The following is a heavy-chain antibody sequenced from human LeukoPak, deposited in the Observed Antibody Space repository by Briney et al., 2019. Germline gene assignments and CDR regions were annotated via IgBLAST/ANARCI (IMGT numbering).Heavy chain of an antibody. D-gene: IGHD2-2*01. J-gene: IGHJ4*02. CDR1: GFTFSSYA. V-gene: IGHV3-23*01. CDR2: ISGSGGST. CDR3: AKWGYCSSTSCYAWSLGFDY. Sequence: GGSLRLSCAASGFTFSSYAMSWVRQAPGKGLEWVSVISGSGGSTYYADSVKGRFTISRDNSKNTLYLQMNSLRAEDTAVYYCAKWGYCSSTSCYAWSLGFDYWGQGTLVTVSS.